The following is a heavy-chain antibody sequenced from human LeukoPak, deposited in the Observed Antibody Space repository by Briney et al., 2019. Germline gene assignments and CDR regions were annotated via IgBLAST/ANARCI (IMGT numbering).Heavy chain of an antibody. J-gene: IGHJ4*02. CDR3: AKDFGLSGGILNTFDY. Sequence: GGSLRLSCAASGFTFDDFAMHWVRQPPGKGLEWVSLISGDDSSAYYADSVKGRFTISRDNSKNSLFLQMNNLRTEDAALYYCAKDFGLSGGILNTFDYWGQGTLVTVSS. V-gene: IGHV3-43*02. CDR1: GFTFDDFA. D-gene: IGHD2-15*01. CDR2: ISGDDSSA.